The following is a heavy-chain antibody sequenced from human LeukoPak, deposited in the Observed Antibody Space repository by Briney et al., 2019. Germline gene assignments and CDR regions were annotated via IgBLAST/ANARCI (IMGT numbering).Heavy chain of an antibody. D-gene: IGHD3-10*01. CDR3: ARDGPMVRGVIDYYYYGMDV. CDR2: IWYDGSNK. J-gene: IGHJ6*02. Sequence: PGGSLRLSCAASGSTFSSYGMHWVRQAPGKGLEWVAVIWYDGSNKYYADSVKGRFTISRDNSKSTLYLQMNSLRAEDTAVYYCARDGPMVRGVIDYYYYGMDVWGQGTTVTVSS. V-gene: IGHV3-33*01. CDR1: GSTFSSYG.